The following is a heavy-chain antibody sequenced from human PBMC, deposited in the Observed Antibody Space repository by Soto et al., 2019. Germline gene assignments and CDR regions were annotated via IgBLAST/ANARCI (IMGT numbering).Heavy chain of an antibody. CDR1: GFSLSTSVVG. V-gene: IGHV2-5*02. CDR2: IYWDDDK. CDR3: AHRLEYSSDWNPGYFDY. D-gene: IGHD6-19*01. J-gene: IGHJ4*02. Sequence: QITLKESGPTLVKPTQTLTLTCTFSGFSLSTSVVGVGWIRQPPGKALEWLVFIYWDDDKRYSPSLKSRLTSTKDTSKNQVVHTMANMDPVDTATYYCAHRLEYSSDWNPGYFDYWGQGTLVTVSS.